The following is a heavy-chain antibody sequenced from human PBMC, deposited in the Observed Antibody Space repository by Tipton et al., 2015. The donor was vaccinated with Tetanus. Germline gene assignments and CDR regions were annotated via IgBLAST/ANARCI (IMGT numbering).Heavy chain of an antibody. J-gene: IGHJ4*02. V-gene: IGHV3-15*01. CDR2: IKSKADGGTS. D-gene: IGHD3-10*01. CDR3: TTGAGTISMVGGLIRDH. CDR1: GFTFSSYA. Sequence: SLRLSCAASGFTFSSYAMSWVRQTPGRGLEWVGRIKSKADGGTSDYATPVRGRFIISREDSTNTLFLQMNSLKTEDTAVYYCTTGAGTISMVGGLIRDHWGQGTLVTVSS.